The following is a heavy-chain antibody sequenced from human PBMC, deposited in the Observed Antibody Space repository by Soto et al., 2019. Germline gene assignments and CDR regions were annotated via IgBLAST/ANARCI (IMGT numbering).Heavy chain of an antibody. CDR3: AKSSRGSSWFDY. CDR1: GFTFSSYG. Sequence: PGGSLRLSCAASGFTFSSYGMHWVRQAPGKGLEWVAVISYDGSNKYYADSVKGRFTISRDNSKNTLYLQMNSLRAEDTAVYYCAKSSRGSSWFDYWGQGTLVTVPS. D-gene: IGHD6-13*01. CDR2: ISYDGSNK. J-gene: IGHJ4*02. V-gene: IGHV3-30*18.